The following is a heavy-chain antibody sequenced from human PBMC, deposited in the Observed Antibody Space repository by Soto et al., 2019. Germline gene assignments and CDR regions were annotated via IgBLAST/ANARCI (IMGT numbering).Heavy chain of an antibody. CDR1: GYTFTNYG. D-gene: IGHD6-13*01. CDR2: ISTFHGNT. CDR3: ARDPNLSTWRNSDA. Sequence: QVQLVQSGAEVKKPGASVKVSCKASGYTFTNYGISWVRQAPGQGPEWLGWISTFHGNTDYAQNLQGRVTITTDTSTRTAYLELRSLRSDDTAIYYCARDPNLSTWRNSDAWGKGTLVTVSS. J-gene: IGHJ5*02. V-gene: IGHV1-18*01.